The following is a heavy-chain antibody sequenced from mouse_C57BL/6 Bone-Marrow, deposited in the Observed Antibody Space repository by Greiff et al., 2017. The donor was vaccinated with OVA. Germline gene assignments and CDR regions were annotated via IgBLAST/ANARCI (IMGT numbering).Heavy chain of an antibody. D-gene: IGHD3-3*01. CDR1: GFIFSDYY. CDR3: ARRWDNAMDY. J-gene: IGHJ4*01. V-gene: IGHV5-12*01. CDR2: ISNGGGST. Sequence: EVMLVESGGGLVQPGGSLKLSCAASGFIFSDYYMYWVRQTPEKRLEWVAYISNGGGSTYYPDTVKGRFTISRDNAKNTLYLQMSRLKSEDTAMYYCARRWDNAMDYWGQGTSVTVSS.